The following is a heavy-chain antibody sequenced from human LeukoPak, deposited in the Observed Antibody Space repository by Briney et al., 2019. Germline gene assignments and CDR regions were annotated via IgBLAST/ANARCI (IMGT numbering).Heavy chain of an antibody. Sequence: PSETLSLTCTVSGGSISSGGYYWSWIRQHPGKGLEWIGYTYYSGSTYYNPSLKSRVTISVDTSKNQFSLKLSSVTAADTAVYYCARDYGGNVDYWGQGTLVTVSS. CDR2: TYYSGST. CDR3: ARDYGGNVDY. CDR1: GGSISSGGYY. V-gene: IGHV4-31*03. D-gene: IGHD4-23*01. J-gene: IGHJ4*02.